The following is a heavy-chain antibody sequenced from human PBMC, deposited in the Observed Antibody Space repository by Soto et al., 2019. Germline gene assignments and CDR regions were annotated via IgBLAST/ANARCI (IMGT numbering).Heavy chain of an antibody. V-gene: IGHV1-2*04. CDR2: INPNSGGT. CDR1: GYTFTGYY. Sequence: ASVKVSCKASGYTFTGYYMHGVRQAPGQGLEWMGWINPNSGGTNYAQKFQGWVTMTRDTSISTAYMELSRLRSDDTAVYYCARVPPAQYSSGWYDDDAFDIWGQGTMVTVSS. D-gene: IGHD6-19*01. CDR3: ARVPPAQYSSGWYDDDAFDI. J-gene: IGHJ3*02.